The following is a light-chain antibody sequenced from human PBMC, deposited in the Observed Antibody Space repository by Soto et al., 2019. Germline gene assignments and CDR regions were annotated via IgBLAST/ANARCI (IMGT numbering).Light chain of an antibody. CDR2: GNS. V-gene: IGLV1-40*01. CDR1: SSKIVAGYD. J-gene: IGLJ1*01. CDR3: QSYDSSLSGYV. Sequence: QSVLTQPPSVSGAPGQRVTISCTGSSSKIVAGYDVHWYQQLPGKAPKLLIYGNSNRPSGVPDRFSGSKSGTSASLAITGLQAEDEADYYCQSYDSSLSGYVFGTGTKVTVL.